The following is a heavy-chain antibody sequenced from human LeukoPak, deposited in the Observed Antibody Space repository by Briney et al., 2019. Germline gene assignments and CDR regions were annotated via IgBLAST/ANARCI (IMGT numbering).Heavy chain of an antibody. V-gene: IGHV3-23*01. Sequence: GGSLRLSXAASGFTFSSYAMSWVRQAPGKGLEWVSAISGSGGSTYYADSVKGRFTISRDSSKNTLYLQMNSLRAEDTAVYYCAKDYYDSSGYYSDAFDIWGQGTMVTVSS. CDR3: AKDYYDSSGYYSDAFDI. CDR1: GFTFSSYA. CDR2: ISGSGGST. D-gene: IGHD3-22*01. J-gene: IGHJ3*02.